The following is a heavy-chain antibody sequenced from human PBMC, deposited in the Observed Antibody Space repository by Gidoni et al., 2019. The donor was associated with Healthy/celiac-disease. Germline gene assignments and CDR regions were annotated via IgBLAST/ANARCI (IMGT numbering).Heavy chain of an antibody. CDR2: INHIGST. CDR1: GRSFSGYS. V-gene: IGHV4-34*01. D-gene: IGHD1-26*01. Sequence: QVQLQRWSAGLLKPSEPLSLTCAVYGRSFSGYSSRWLRPPPGKGLEWIGEINHIGSTNYTPSLKSRVTISVDTSKNQFSLKLSSVTDAETAVYYCARAGGVYSGSYYTRLIYYYGMDVLGQGTTVTVSS. CDR3: ARAGGVYSGSYYTRLIYYYGMDV. J-gene: IGHJ6*02.